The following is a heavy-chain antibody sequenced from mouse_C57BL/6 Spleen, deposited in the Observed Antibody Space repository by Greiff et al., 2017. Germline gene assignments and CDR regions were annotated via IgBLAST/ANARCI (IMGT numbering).Heavy chain of an antibody. D-gene: IGHD1-1*02. CDR1: GYTFTSYW. CDR3: ARRGGEGGYYFDY. Sequence: VQLQQPGAELVMPGASVKLSCKASGYTFTSYWMHWVKQRPGQGLEWIGEIDPSDSYTNYNQKFKGKSTLTVDKSSSTAYMQLSSLTSEDSAVYYCARRGGEGGYYFDYWGQGTTLTVSS. J-gene: IGHJ2*01. CDR2: IDPSDSYT. V-gene: IGHV1-69*01.